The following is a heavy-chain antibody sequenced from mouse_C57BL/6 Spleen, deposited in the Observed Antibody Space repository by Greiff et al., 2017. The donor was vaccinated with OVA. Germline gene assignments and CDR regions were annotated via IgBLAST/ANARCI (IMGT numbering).Heavy chain of an antibody. CDR2: IRLKSDNYAT. CDR3: TEGYYGSWAY. V-gene: IGHV6-3*01. CDR1: GFTFSNYW. D-gene: IGHD1-1*01. Sequence: EVMLVESGGGLVQPGGSMKLSCVASGFTFSNYWMNWVRQSPEKGLEWVAQIRLKSDNYATHYAESVKGRFTISRDDSKSSVYLQMNNLRAEDTGIYYCTEGYYGSWAYWGQGTLVTVSA. J-gene: IGHJ3*01.